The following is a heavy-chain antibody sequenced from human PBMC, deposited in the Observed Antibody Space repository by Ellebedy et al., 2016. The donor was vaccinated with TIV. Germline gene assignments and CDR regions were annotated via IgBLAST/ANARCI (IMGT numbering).Heavy chain of an antibody. V-gene: IGHV3-23*01. CDR3: GRESVPSGTDY. CDR2: IRGRSLTT. CDR1: GFTFSNYW. D-gene: IGHD6-13*01. J-gene: IGHJ4*02. Sequence: GESLKISXAASGFTFSNYWMHLIRQAPGKGLEWLSAIRGRSLTTFYAESVKGRFSTYRDNSNNTVYLEMTSLTVDDTSVYYCGRESVPSGTDYWGQGTPVSVSS.